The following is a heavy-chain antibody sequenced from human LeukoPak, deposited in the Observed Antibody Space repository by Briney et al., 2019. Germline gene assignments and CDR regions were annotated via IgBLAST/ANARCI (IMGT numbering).Heavy chain of an antibody. V-gene: IGHV4-59*01. J-gene: IGHJ6*02. CDR2: IYYSGST. CDR3: ARDVSTRDYYYGMDV. Sequence: SETLSLTCTVSGGSISSDYWSWIRQPPWKGLEWIGYIYYSGSTSYNPSLKSRVTISVDTSKNQFSLRLSSVTAADTAMYYCARDVSTRDYYYGMDVWGQGTTVTVSS. CDR1: GGSISSDY. D-gene: IGHD2/OR15-2a*01.